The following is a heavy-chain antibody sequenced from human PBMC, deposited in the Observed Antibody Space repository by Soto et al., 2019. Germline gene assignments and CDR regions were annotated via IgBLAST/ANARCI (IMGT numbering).Heavy chain of an antibody. J-gene: IGHJ5*02. Sequence: EVQLVESGGGLVQPGGSLRLSCAASGFTVSSNYMSWVRQAPGKGLEWVSVLHTDGSTDYADSVKGRFTISRDKSKNTLDIQINSLRVEDTALYYCARVGDIVLVPSGRWGWFDPWGQGTLVTVSS. V-gene: IGHV3-66*01. CDR3: ARVGDIVLVPSGRWGWFDP. CDR1: GFTVSSNY. D-gene: IGHD2-2*01. CDR2: LHTDGST.